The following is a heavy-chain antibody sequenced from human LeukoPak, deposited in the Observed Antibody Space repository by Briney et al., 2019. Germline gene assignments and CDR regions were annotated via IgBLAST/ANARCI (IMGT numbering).Heavy chain of an antibody. D-gene: IGHD3-16*01. Sequence: PSETLALPCGVYGGSFSGYYWIWIGQPPGKGLEWIGEINHSGSTNYNPSLKSRVTISVDTSKNQFSLKLSSVTAADTAVYYCARVRLGESTKGARAFTGHYYMDVWGKGTTVTVSS. V-gene: IGHV4-34*01. CDR1: GGSFSGYY. J-gene: IGHJ6*03. CDR2: INHSGST. CDR3: ARVRLGESTKGARAFTGHYYMDV.